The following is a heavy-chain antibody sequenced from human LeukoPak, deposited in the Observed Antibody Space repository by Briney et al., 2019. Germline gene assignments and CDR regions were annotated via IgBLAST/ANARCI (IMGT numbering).Heavy chain of an antibody. D-gene: IGHD3-10*01. CDR2: IWYDGSNK. Sequence: GRSLRLSRAASGFTFSSYGMRWVRQAPGKGMGWVAFIWYDGSNKYYADSVKGRFTISRDNSKNTLYLQMNSLRAEDTAVYYCARDPSDYYGSGRRRTDNWFDPWGQGTLVTVSS. CDR1: GFTFSSYG. J-gene: IGHJ5*02. CDR3: ARDPSDYYGSGRRRTDNWFDP. V-gene: IGHV3-33*01.